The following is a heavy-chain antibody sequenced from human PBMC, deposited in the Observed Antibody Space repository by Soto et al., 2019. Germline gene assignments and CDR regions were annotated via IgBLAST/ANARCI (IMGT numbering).Heavy chain of an antibody. CDR1: GYTFTSYG. V-gene: IGHV1-18*04. CDR2: ISAYNGNT. CDR3: ARDPSQWYCGGHCPTPDY. D-gene: IGHD2-21*02. J-gene: IGHJ4*02. Sequence: QVQLVQSGAEVKKPGASVKVSCKASGYTFTSYGISWVRQAPGQGLEWMGWISAYNGNTNYAQKLQGRVTMTTDTPTSKAYMELRGLRSDDTAVYYCARDPSQWYCGGHCPTPDYWGQGTLVTASS.